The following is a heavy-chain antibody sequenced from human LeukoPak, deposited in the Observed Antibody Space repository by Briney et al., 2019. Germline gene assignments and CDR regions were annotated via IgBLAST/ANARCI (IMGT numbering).Heavy chain of an antibody. D-gene: IGHD3-3*01. J-gene: IGHJ4*02. Sequence: GGSLRLSCAASGFTFSSYGMHWVRQAPGKGLEWVAVISYDGSNKYYADSVKGRFTISRDNSKNTLYLQMNSLRAEDTAVYYCAKGSSDYDFWSGYYFWGQGTLVTVSS. V-gene: IGHV3-30*18. CDR3: AKGSSDYDFWSGYYF. CDR2: ISYDGSNK. CDR1: GFTFSSYG.